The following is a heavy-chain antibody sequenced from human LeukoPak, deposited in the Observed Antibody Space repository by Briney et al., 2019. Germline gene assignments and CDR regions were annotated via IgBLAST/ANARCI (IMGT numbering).Heavy chain of an antibody. J-gene: IGHJ3*02. CDR2: IIPIFGTA. V-gene: IGHV1-69*06. D-gene: IGHD2-15*01. CDR1: GGTFSSYA. Sequence: SVKVSCKASGGTFSSYAISWVRQAPGQGLEWMGGIIPIFGTANYAQKFQGRVTITADKSTSTAYMELSSLRSEDTAVFYCARDRYCSGGSCYSTRGDAFDIWGQGTMVTVSS. CDR3: ARDRYCSGGSCYSTRGDAFDI.